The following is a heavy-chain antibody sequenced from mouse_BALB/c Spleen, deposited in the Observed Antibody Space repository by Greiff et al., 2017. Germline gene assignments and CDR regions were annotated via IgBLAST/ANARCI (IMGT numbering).Heavy chain of an antibody. CDR2: ISDGGSYT. V-gene: IGHV5-4*02. Sequence: EVKLVESGGGLVKPGGSLKLSCAASGFTFSDYYMYWVRQTPEKRLEWVATISDGGSYTYYPDSVKGRFTISRDNAKNNLYLQMSSLKSEDTAMYYCARALYEGGAMDYWGQGTSVTVSS. D-gene: IGHD2-10*02. CDR1: GFTFSDYY. CDR3: ARALYEGGAMDY. J-gene: IGHJ4*01.